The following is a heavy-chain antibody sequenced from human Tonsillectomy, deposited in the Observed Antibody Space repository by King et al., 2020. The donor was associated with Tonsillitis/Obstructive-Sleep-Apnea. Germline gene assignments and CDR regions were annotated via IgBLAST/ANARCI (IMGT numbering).Heavy chain of an antibody. D-gene: IGHD3-16*02. Sequence: VQLVESGGGLVQPGGSLRLSCAASGVTFSSYAMSWVRQAPGKGLEWVSAISGSGGSTYYADSVKGRFTISRDNSKNTLYLQMNSLRAEDTAVYYCAKGGGTMITFGGVIVLFDYWGQGTLVTVSS. CDR2: ISGSGGST. CDR3: AKGGGTMITFGGVIVLFDY. V-gene: IGHV3-23*04. J-gene: IGHJ4*02. CDR1: GVTFSSYA.